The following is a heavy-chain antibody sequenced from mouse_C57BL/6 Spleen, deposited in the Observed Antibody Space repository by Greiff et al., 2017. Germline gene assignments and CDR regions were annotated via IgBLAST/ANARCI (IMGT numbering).Heavy chain of an antibody. Sequence: QVQLQQPGAELVKPGASVKLSCKASGYTFTSYWMHWVKQRPGQGLEWIGMIHPNSGSTNYNEKFKSTATLTVDKSTNPPYMQLSSLTSEDSAVYYGSRGFDGSTWFAYWGQGTLVTVSA. J-gene: IGHJ3*01. CDR1: GYTFTSYW. V-gene: IGHV1-64*01. D-gene: IGHD1-1*01. CDR3: SRGFDGSTWFAY. CDR2: IHPNSGST.